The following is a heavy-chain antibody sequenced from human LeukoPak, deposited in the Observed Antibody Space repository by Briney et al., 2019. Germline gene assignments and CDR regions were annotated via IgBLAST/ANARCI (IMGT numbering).Heavy chain of an antibody. CDR2: ISYDGSNK. Sequence: GRSLRLSCAASGFTFSSYGMHWVRQAPGKGLEWVAVISYDGSNKYYADSVKGRFTISRGNSKNTLYLQMNSLRAEDTAVYYCANIGDSSGWAIDYWGQGTLVTVSS. CDR3: ANIGDSSGWAIDY. CDR1: GFTFSSYG. D-gene: IGHD6-19*01. J-gene: IGHJ4*02. V-gene: IGHV3-30*18.